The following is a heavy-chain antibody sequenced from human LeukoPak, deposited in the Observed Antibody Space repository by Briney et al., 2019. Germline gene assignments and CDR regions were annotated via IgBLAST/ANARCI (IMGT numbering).Heavy chain of an antibody. J-gene: IGHJ4*02. Sequence: HPGGSLRLSCAASGFTFRNYAMSWVRQAPGKGLEWVSAISGNGGSTYYADSVEGRFTISRDNSKNTLYLQMNSLRAEDTAVYFCAKCWDSSGFYIDYWGQGTLVTVSS. CDR3: AKCWDSSGFYIDY. V-gene: IGHV3-23*01. D-gene: IGHD3-22*01. CDR2: ISGNGGST. CDR1: GFTFRNYA.